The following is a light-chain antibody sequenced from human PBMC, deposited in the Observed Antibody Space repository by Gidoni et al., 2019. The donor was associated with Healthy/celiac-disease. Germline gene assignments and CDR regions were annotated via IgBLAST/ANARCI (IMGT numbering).Light chain of an antibody. J-gene: IGKJ1*01. CDR1: QSLLHSNGYNS. V-gene: IGKV2-28*01. CDR2: LGS. Sequence: DIVMTQSPLSLPVTPGEPASISCRSSQSLLHSNGYNSLDWYLQKPGQSPQLLIYLGSNRASGVPDRFSGSGSGTDFTLKISRVEAEDVGVYYCMQALQTPWTFGQGTKVWKSN. CDR3: MQALQTPWT.